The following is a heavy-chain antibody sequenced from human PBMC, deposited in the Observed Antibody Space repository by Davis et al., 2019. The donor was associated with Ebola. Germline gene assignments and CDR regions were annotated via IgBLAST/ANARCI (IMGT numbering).Heavy chain of an antibody. J-gene: IGHJ4*02. D-gene: IGHD2-8*01. V-gene: IGHV3-23*01. CDR1: GFSFSAFA. CDR3: AKEGTRLGCTYFDY. CDR2: VSSTGGAT. Sequence: GESLKISCAASGFSFSAFAMTWVRQAPGKGLEWVSSVSSTGGATYYADSVKGRFAISRDNAENSLYLQMTSLETEDTALYYCAKEGTRLGCTYFDYWGQGTLVTVSS.